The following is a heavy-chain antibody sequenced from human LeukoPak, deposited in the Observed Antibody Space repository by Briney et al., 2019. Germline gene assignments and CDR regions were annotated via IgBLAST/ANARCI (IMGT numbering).Heavy chain of an antibody. V-gene: IGHV1-3*01. CDR3: ATGYDTPSDYFDY. J-gene: IGHJ4*02. D-gene: IGHD3-22*01. CDR2: INAGNGNT. Sequence: ASVKVSCKASGYTFTSYAMHWVRQAPGQRLEWMGWINAGNGNTRYSQKFQGRVTITRDTSTDTAYMELSSLRSEDTAVYYCATGYDTPSDYFDYWGQGTLVTVSS. CDR1: GYTFTSYA.